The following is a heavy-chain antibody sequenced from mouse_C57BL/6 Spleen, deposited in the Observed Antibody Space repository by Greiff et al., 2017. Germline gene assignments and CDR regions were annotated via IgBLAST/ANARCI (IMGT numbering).Heavy chain of an antibody. Sequence: QVQLQQSGAELVRPGASVKLSCKASGYTFTDYYINWVKQRPGQGLEWIARIYPGSGNTYYNEKFKGKATLTAEISSSTAYMQLSSLTSEDSAVYFCARGGYAAYWGQGTLVTVSA. CDR2: IYPGSGNT. J-gene: IGHJ3*01. D-gene: IGHD2-2*01. CDR3: ARGGYAAY. V-gene: IGHV1-76*01. CDR1: GYTFTDYY.